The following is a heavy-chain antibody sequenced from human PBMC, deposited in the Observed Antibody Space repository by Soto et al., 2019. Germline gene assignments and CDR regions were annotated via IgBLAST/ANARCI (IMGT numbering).Heavy chain of an antibody. V-gene: IGHV4-61*01. J-gene: IGHJ4*02. CDR1: GGSVSSGSYY. D-gene: IGHD3-3*01. CDR2: LYYSGST. CDR3: ARGQAFWTGYYRMPYYFDY. Sequence: SETLSLTCTVSGGSVSSGSYYWSWIRQPPWKGLEYIGYLYYSGSTNYNPSLKSRVTISVDTPKNQFSLKLTSVTAADTAIYFCARGQAFWTGYYRMPYYFDYWGRGTLVTVSS.